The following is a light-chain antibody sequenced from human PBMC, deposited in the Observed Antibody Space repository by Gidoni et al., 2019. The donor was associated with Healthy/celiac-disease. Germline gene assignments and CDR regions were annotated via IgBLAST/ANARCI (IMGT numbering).Light chain of an antibody. J-gene: IGLJ2*01. Sequence: SYELTQTPSVSVSPGQTARITCSGDALPKQYAYWYQQKPGQAPVLVIYTDSERPSGIPERFSGSSSGTTVTLTISGVQAEDEADYYCQSADSSGTYHVVFGGGTKLTVL. CDR1: ALPKQY. CDR2: TDS. CDR3: QSADSSGTYHVV. V-gene: IGLV3-25*03.